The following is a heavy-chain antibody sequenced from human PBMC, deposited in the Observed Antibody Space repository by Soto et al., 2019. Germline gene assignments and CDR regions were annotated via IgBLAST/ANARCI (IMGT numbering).Heavy chain of an antibody. D-gene: IGHD6-13*01. Sequence: QVQMQESGPGLVKPSETLSLTCTVSGGSISNYYWSWIRQPPGKGLEWIGYIYYIGSTMYHPSLKSLRTIAVDRYSNQFALHLGIVTATDTAVYYCARVTWDEELQLLSGGYYFGYWGQGTLVNVSS. CDR1: GGSISNYY. V-gene: IGHV4-59*01. CDR2: IYYIGST. J-gene: IGHJ4*02. CDR3: ARVTWDEELQLLSGGYYFGY.